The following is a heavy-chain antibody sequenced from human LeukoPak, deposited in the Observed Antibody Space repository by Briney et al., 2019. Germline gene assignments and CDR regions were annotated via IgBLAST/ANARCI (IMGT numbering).Heavy chain of an antibody. Sequence: GASVKVSCKTSGYTFTSYDINWVRQATGQGLEWMGWMNPNSGNTGYAQKFQGRVTMTRNTSIRTAYMDLSSLTSEDTAVYYCAIGKVASRRGSWFDPWGQGTLVTVSS. V-gene: IGHV1-8*02. CDR3: AIGKVASRRGSWFDP. D-gene: IGHD6-6*01. J-gene: IGHJ5*02. CDR2: MNPNSGNT. CDR1: GYTFTSYD.